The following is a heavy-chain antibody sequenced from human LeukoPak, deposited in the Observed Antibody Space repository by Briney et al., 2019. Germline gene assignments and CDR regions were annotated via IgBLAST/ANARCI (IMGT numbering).Heavy chain of an antibody. CDR1: GGSISSGGYY. J-gene: IGHJ4*02. CDR3: ARHPLSGSYVVPDS. CDR2: IYYSGST. D-gene: IGHD1-26*01. V-gene: IGHV4-31*03. Sequence: SQTLSLTCTVSGGSISSGGYYWSWIRQHPGKGLEWIGYIYYSGSTYYNPSLKGRVTISVDTSKNQFSLKVRSVTAADTAVYYCARHPLSGSYVVPDSWGQGTLVTVSS.